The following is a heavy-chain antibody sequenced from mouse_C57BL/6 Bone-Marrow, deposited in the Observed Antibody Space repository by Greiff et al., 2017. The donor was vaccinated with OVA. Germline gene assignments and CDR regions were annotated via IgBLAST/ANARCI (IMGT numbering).Heavy chain of an antibody. Sequence: QVQLKESGPELVKPGASVKISCKASGYAFSSYWMNWVKQRPGKGLEWIGRIYTGDGGTNYNEKFKGKATLTADKSSSTAYMQLSSLTSEDSAVYFCARSLQGNYWGDWGKGTTLTVSS. CDR1: GYAFSSYW. CDR3: ARSLQGNYWGD. J-gene: IGHJ2*01. V-gene: IGHV1-82*01. D-gene: IGHD2-1*01. CDR2: IYTGDGGT.